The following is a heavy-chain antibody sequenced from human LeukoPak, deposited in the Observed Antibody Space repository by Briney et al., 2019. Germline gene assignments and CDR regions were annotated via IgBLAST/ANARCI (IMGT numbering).Heavy chain of an antibody. Sequence: ASVEVSCKASGYTFTSYGISWVRQAPGQGLEWMGWISAYNGNTNYAQKLQGRVTMTTDTSTSTAYMELRSLRSDDTAVYYCARSEYSNSARDYWGQGTLVTVSS. V-gene: IGHV1-18*01. CDR2: ISAYNGNT. CDR1: GYTFTSYG. CDR3: ARSEYSNSARDY. D-gene: IGHD6-6*01. J-gene: IGHJ4*02.